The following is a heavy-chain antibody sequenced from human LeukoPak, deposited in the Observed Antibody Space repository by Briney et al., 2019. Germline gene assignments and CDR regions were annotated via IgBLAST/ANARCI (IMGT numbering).Heavy chain of an antibody. CDR3: AKVDGPYHYYGMDV. D-gene: IGHD5-24*01. J-gene: IGHJ6*02. Sequence: GGSLRLSCAASGFTFSSYTMNWVRQAPGKGLEWVSSISSSSSYIYYADSLKGRFTISRDNAKNSLYLQMNSLRAEDTAVCYCAKVDGPYHYYGMDVWGQGTTVTVSS. V-gene: IGHV3-21*01. CDR2: ISSSSSYI. CDR1: GFTFSSYT.